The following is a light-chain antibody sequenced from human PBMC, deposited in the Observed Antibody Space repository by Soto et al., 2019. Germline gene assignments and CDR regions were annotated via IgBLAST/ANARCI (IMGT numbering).Light chain of an antibody. CDR3: QQYGYSRT. J-gene: IGKJ1*01. V-gene: IGKV3-20*01. CDR2: AAS. CDR1: LSLPSRS. Sequence: ELVLTQSPGTLSLSPGDRATLSCRASLSLPSRSLAWYQQRPGQAPRVLISAASTRAADIPDRFSGSGSGTDFTLTISTLEPEDFAIYYCQQYGYSRTFGQGTKVDIK.